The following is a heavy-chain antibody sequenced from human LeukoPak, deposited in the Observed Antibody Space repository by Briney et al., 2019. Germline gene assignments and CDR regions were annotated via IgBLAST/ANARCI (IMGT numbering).Heavy chain of an antibody. D-gene: IGHD4-4*01. CDR3: ARAPSDYSNYERRTWNWFDP. CDR1: GFTFSSYG. CDR2: IWYDGSNK. J-gene: IGHJ5*02. V-gene: IGHV3-33*01. Sequence: GGSLRLSCAASGFTFSSYGMHWVRQAPGKGLEWVAVIWYDGSNKYYADSVKGRFTISRDNSKNTLYLQMNSLRAEDTAVYYCARAPSDYSNYERRTWNWFDPWGQGTLVTVSS.